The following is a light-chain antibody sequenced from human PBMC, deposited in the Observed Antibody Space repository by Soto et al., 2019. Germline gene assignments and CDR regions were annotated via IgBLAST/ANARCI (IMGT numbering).Light chain of an antibody. Sequence: DLQMPQSPSSLSASVGDRVAITCRASQNISTFLNWYQQKPGKDPMLLIYAASSLQSVVPSRFSGSGSGTDFTLTISSLQPEEFASYYCQQSHRSPPTFGQGTKLEIK. CDR3: QQSHRSPPT. J-gene: IGKJ2*01. CDR2: AAS. CDR1: QNISTF. V-gene: IGKV1-39*01.